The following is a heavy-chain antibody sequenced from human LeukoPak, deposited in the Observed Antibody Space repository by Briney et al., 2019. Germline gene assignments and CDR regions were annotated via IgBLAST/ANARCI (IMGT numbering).Heavy chain of an antibody. J-gene: IGHJ4*02. CDR3: ARRGQYCSSTSCYPFDY. CDR2: IYYSGST. V-gene: IGHV4-39*01. D-gene: IGHD2-2*01. Sequence: SETLSLTCAVYGGSFSGYYWGWIRQPPGKGLEWIGSIYYSGSTYYNPSLKSRVTISVDTSKNQFSLKLSSVTAADTAVYYCARRGQYCSSTSCYPFDYWGQGTLVTVSS. CDR1: GGSFSGYY.